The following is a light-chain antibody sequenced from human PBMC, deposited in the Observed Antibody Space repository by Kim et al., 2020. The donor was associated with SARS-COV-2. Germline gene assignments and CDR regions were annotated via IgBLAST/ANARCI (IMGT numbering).Light chain of an antibody. CDR3: QQLNRPVT. J-gene: IGKJ3*01. CDR1: QAISSY. CDR2: TAS. V-gene: IGKV1-9*01. Sequence: IQLTQSPPSLSASVGDRVIITCRASQAISSYLAWYQQKPGKAPKLLIYTASTLQDGVPSRFSGSGSGTDFTLTISSLQPEDFATYFCQQLNRPVTFGPGTKVDIK.